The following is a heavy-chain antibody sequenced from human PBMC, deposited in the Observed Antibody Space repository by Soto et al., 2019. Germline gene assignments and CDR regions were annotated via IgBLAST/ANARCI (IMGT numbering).Heavy chain of an antibody. CDR1: GFIFSMYW. D-gene: IGHD3-10*01. Sequence: GGSLRLSCETSGFIFSMYWMHWVRQVPGKGPQWVARITDDGSTAYYAASVEGRFTISRDNAKNALYLQMTSLRADDTAVYYCTRGPRPTSIGTGAFWGQGTLVTVSS. CDR2: ITDDGSTA. CDR3: TRGPRPTSIGTGAF. J-gene: IGHJ4*02. V-gene: IGHV3-74*01.